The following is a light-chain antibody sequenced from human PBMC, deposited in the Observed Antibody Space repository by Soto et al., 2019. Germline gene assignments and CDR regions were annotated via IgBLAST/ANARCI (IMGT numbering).Light chain of an antibody. V-gene: IGLV2-14*03. J-gene: IGLJ2*01. CDR1: SSDVGGYNY. CDR3: GSYTNSITLV. CDR2: DVN. Sequence: QSVLTQPASVSGSPGQSITIYCTGTSSDVGGYNYVSWYQHHPGKVPKLLIYDVNMRPPGISNRFSGSKSGNTASLTISGIQAEDEAYYYCGSYTNSITLVFGGGTKLTVL.